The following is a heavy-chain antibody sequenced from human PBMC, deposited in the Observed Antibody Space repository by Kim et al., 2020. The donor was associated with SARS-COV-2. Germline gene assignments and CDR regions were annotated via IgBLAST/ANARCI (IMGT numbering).Heavy chain of an antibody. V-gene: IGHV3-21*04. J-gene: IGHJ4*02. CDR2: ISSSSYI. Sequence: GGSLRLSCAASGFTFSSYSMNWVRQAPGKGLEWVSSISSSSYIYYADSVKGRFTISRDNAKNSLYLQMNSLRAEDTAVYYCARGGGYCSSTSCYADFDYWGQGTLVTVSS. CDR1: GFTFSSYS. CDR3: ARGGGYCSSTSCYADFDY. D-gene: IGHD2-2*01.